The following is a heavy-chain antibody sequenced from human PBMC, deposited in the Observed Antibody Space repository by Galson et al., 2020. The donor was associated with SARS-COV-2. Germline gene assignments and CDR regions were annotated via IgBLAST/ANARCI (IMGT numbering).Heavy chain of an antibody. CDR1: GFTFSSYG. Sequence: TGGSMRLSCAASGFTFSSYGMHWVRQAPGKGLEWVAVISYDGSNKYYADSVKGRFTISRDNSKNTLYLQMNSLRAEDTAVYYCAKDSGEWFGETYVDYWGQGTLVTVSS. CDR3: AKDSGEWFGETYVDY. D-gene: IGHD3-10*01. J-gene: IGHJ4*02. CDR2: ISYDGSNK. V-gene: IGHV3-30*18.